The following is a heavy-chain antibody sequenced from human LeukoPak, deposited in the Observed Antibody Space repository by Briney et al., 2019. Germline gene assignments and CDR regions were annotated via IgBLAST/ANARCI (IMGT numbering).Heavy chain of an antibody. CDR2: ISGSNGNT. CDR1: GYTFSSYG. V-gene: IGHV1-18*01. Sequence: ASVKVSCKASGYTFSSYGISWVRQAPGQGLEWMGWISGSNGNTNFAQKFQGRVTLTTDTSTSTAYMELSSLRSEDTAVYYCARGDIRSYYGSGSYYPSKTYYYYYMDVWGKGTTVTISS. D-gene: IGHD3-10*01. J-gene: IGHJ6*03. CDR3: ARGDIRSYYGSGSYYPSKTYYYYYMDV.